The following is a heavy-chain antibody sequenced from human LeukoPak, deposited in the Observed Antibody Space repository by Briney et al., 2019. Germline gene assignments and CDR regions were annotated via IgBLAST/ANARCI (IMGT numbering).Heavy chain of an antibody. CDR3: ARDHVGYQLPNLHHYYYMDV. CDR1: RFTFSSYS. J-gene: IGHJ6*03. V-gene: IGHV3-21*01. D-gene: IGHD2-2*01. CDR2: ISGTSSYI. Sequence: GGSLRLSCKGPRFTFSSYSMNWVRQAPGKGLEWVSSISGTSSYIFYGDSVKGRFTISRDNTKNSMYLQMNSLRAEDTAVYYCARDHVGYQLPNLHHYYYMDVWGKGTTVTISS.